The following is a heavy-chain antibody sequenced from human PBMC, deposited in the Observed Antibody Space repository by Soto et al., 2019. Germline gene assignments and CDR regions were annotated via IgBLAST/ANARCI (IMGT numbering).Heavy chain of an antibody. CDR3: ARDRRCSGGSCFDY. V-gene: IGHV3-21*01. Sequence: EVQLVESGGGLVKPGGSLRLSCAASGFTFSSYSMNWVRQAPGKGLEWVSSIGSSSSYIYYADSVKGRFTISRDNAKNSLYLQMNSLRAEDTAVYYCARDRRCSGGSCFDYWGQGTLVTVSS. J-gene: IGHJ4*02. D-gene: IGHD2-15*01. CDR2: IGSSSSYI. CDR1: GFTFSSYS.